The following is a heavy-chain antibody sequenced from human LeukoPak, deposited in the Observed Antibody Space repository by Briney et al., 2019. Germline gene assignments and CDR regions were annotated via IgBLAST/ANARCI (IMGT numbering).Heavy chain of an antibody. J-gene: IGHJ6*03. CDR3: ARVYGFWSVYYYYYMDV. D-gene: IGHD3-3*01. V-gene: IGHV3-7*01. CDR2: IKQDGSEK. Sequence: HPSETLSLTCAVYGGSFSGYYWSWVRQAPGKGLEWVANIKQDGSEKYYVDSVKGRFTISRDNAENSLYLQMNSLRAEDTAVYYCARVYGFWSVYYYYYMDVWGKGTTVTVSS. CDR1: GGSFSGYY.